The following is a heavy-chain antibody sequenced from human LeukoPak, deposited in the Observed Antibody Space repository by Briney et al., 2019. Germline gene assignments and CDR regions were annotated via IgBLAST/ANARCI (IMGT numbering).Heavy chain of an antibody. V-gene: IGHV3-48*01. CDR2: ISGSSTSI. D-gene: IGHD3-9*01. CDR3: AREGLLNFDY. Sequence: GGSLRLSCAASGFMFSRYSMNWVRQAPGKGLEWVSYISGSSTSIFYVDSVKGRFTITRDNAKNSLYLQMNSLGAEDTAVYYCAREGLLNFDYWGQGTLVTVSS. CDR1: GFMFSRYS. J-gene: IGHJ4*02.